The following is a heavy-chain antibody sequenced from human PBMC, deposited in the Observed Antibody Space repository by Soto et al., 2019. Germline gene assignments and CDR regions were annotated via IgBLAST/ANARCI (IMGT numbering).Heavy chain of an antibody. CDR3: ARVGTGAAWYQWFGP. D-gene: IGHD6-13*01. V-gene: IGHV1-8*01. J-gene: IGHJ5*02. CDR1: GYTFTIYD. CDR2: MNPNSGNT. Sequence: EASVKVSCKASGYTFTIYDINWVRQATGQGLEWMGWMNPNSGNTGYAQKFQGRVTMTRNTSISTAYMELSSLRSEDTAVYYCARVGTGAAWYQWFGPWGQGTLVTVSS.